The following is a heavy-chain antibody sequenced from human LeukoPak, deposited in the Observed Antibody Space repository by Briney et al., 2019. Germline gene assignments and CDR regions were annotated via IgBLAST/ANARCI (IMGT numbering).Heavy chain of an antibody. J-gene: IGHJ4*02. Sequence: SETLSLTCTVSGGSISSSSYYWGWLRQPPGKGLEWIVSIYYSGSTYYNPSLKSRVTISVDTSKNQFSLKLSSVTAADTAVYYCARRQGGPYYFDYWGQGTLVTVSS. CDR2: IYYSGST. CDR3: ARRQGGPYYFDY. V-gene: IGHV4-39*01. CDR1: GGSISSSSYY.